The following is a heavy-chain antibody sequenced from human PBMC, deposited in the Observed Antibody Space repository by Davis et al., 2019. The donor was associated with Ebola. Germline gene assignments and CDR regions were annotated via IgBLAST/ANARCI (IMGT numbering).Heavy chain of an antibody. J-gene: IGHJ3*02. CDR1: GFTFSSYS. CDR3: TTTTDAFDI. V-gene: IGHV3-21*04. CDR2: ISSSSSYI. D-gene: IGHD5-24*01. Sequence: GGSLRLSCAASGFTFSSYSMNWVRQAPGKGLEWVSSISSSSSYIYYADSVKGRFTISRDDSKNTAYLQMNSLKTEDTAVYYCTTTTDAFDIWGQGTMVTVSS.